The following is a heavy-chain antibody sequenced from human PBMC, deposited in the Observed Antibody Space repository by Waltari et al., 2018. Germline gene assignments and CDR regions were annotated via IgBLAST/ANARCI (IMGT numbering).Heavy chain of an antibody. J-gene: IGHJ4*02. CDR1: AFSVSSND. D-gene: IGHD1-26*01. CDR3: ARDKGVEPTTRFDY. CDR2: VTSDDKT. Sequence: EVQLVASGGGLIQPGGSLRLSCAASAFSVSSNDMTWVRQAPGKGLEWLSIVTSDDKTYYADSVKGRFTISRDNSKNTLYLEMSSLTAEDTAVYYCARDKGVEPTTRFDYWGQGTLVTVSS. V-gene: IGHV3-53*01.